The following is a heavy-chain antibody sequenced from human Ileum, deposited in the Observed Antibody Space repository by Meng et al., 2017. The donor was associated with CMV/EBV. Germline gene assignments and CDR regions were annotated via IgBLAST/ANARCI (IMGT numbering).Heavy chain of an antibody. J-gene: IGHJ5*02. D-gene: IGHD4-11*01. CDR1: GYTFINFG. V-gene: IGHV1-18*01. Sequence: ASVKVSCKTSGYTFINFGVGWERQAPGQGLEWLGWIGPYSGATIYARSVQGRVTMTTDTPTSTAYMELGGLRSDDTAVYYCARTLKGSNFWFDTWGQGTLVTVSS. CDR2: IGPYSGAT. CDR3: ARTLKGSNFWFDT.